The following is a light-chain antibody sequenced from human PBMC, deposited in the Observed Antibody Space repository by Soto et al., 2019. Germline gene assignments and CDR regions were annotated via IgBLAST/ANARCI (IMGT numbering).Light chain of an antibody. Sequence: QSALTQPPSVSGSPGQSITISCTGTSSDIGGYNYVSWYQHHPGKAPKLMIYDVSKRPSGVSDRFSGSKSGNTASLTISGLQAEDEADYYCCSYTTSTTLVFGCGTKLTVL. V-gene: IGLV2-14*03. CDR3: CSYTTSTTLV. CDR1: SSDIGGYNY. J-gene: IGLJ2*01. CDR2: DVS.